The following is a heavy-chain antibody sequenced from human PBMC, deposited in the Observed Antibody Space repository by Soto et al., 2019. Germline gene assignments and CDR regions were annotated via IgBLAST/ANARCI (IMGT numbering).Heavy chain of an antibody. Sequence: GGSLRLSCAASGFTFSSYAMHWVRQAPGKGLEWVAVISYDGSNKYYADSVKGRFTISRDNSKNTLYLQMNSLRAEDTAVYYCARADDILTGYPLDYWGQGTLVTVSS. CDR3: ARADDILTGYPLDY. CDR2: ISYDGSNK. CDR1: GFTFSSYA. J-gene: IGHJ4*02. D-gene: IGHD3-9*01. V-gene: IGHV3-30-3*01.